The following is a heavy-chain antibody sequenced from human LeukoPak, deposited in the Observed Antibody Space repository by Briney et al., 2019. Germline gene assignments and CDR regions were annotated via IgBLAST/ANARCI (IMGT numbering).Heavy chain of an antibody. CDR1: GGSISSSSYY. CDR2: IYYSGST. V-gene: IGHV4-39*07. D-gene: IGHD1-26*01. J-gene: IGHJ5*02. CDR3: ASQPPSIVGATGWFDP. Sequence: SETLSLTCTVSGGSISSSSYYWGWIRQPPGKGLEWIGSIYYSGSTYYNPSLKSRVTISVDTSKNQFSLKLSSVTAADTAVYYCASQPPSIVGATGWFDPWGQGTLVTVSS.